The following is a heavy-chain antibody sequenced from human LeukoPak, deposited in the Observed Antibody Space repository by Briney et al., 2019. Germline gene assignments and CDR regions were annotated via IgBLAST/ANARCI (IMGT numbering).Heavy chain of an antibody. CDR3: TRDEYGSNVHLLTFDI. Sequence: GGSLRLSCTASGFTFGDYAVSWFRQAPGKGLEWVGFIRSKAYGGTTEYAASVKGRFTISRDDSKSIAYLQMNSLKIEDTAVYYCTRDEYGSNVHLLTFDIWGAGTMVTVSS. V-gene: IGHV3-49*03. CDR1: GFTFGDYA. CDR2: IRSKAYGGTT. J-gene: IGHJ3*02. D-gene: IGHD3-10*01.